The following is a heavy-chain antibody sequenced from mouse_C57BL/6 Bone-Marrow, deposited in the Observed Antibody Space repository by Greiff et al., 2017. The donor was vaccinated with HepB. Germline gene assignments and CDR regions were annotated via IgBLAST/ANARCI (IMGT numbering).Heavy chain of an antibody. Sequence: EVKLVESGGGLVQPKGSLKLSCAASGFSFNTYAMNWVRQAPGKGLEWVARIRSKSNNYATYYADSVKDRFTISRDDSESMLYLQMNNLKTEDTAMYYCVRHGTVVATDYAMDYWGQGTSVTVSS. V-gene: IGHV10-1*01. D-gene: IGHD1-1*01. CDR2: IRSKSNNYAT. J-gene: IGHJ4*01. CDR1: GFSFNTYA. CDR3: VRHGTVVATDYAMDY.